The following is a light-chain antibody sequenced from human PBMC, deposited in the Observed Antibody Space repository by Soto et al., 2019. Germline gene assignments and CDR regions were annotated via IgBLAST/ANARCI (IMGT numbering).Light chain of an antibody. CDR2: RNN. J-gene: IGLJ2*01. V-gene: IGLV1-47*01. CDR3: AAWDGSLSSVV. Sequence: QSVLTQPPSASGTPGQRVTISCSGSGSNIGSNYVYWYQQLPGTAPKLLIYRNNQRPSGVPDRFSGSKSATSASLAISGLRSEDEAGYYCAAWDGSLSSVVFGGGTKVTAL. CDR1: GSNIGSNY.